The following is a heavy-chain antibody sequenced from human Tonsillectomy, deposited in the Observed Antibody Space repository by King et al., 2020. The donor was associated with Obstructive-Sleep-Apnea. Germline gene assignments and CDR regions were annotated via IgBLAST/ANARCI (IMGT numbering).Heavy chain of an antibody. CDR2: IRSEANSYAT. J-gene: IGHJ4*02. D-gene: IGHD3-3*01. Sequence: VQLVESGGGLVQPGGSLKLSCAASGFTFSGSAMHWVRQASGKGLEWVGRIRSEANSYATAYAASVKGRFTISRDDSKNTAYLQMNSLKTEDTAVYYCSSLDFWGGYANYWGQGTLVTVSS. CDR3: SSLDFWGGYANY. CDR1: GFTFSGSA. V-gene: IGHV3-73*01.